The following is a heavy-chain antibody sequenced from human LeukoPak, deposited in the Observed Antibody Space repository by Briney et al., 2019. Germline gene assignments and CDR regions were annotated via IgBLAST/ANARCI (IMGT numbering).Heavy chain of an antibody. D-gene: IGHD3-22*01. CDR3: AKAESSGDHYGSDY. V-gene: IGHV3-30*18. Sequence: GGSLRLSCAASGFTFSSYGMHWVRQAPGKGLEWVAVISYDGRNKYYADSVKGRFAISRDNSKNTLYLQMNSLRVEDTAVYFCAKAESSGDHYGSDYWGQGTLVTVSS. CDR2: ISYDGRNK. CDR1: GFTFSSYG. J-gene: IGHJ4*02.